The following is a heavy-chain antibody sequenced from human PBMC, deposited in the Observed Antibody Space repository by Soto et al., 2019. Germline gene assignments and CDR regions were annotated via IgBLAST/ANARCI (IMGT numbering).Heavy chain of an antibody. J-gene: IGHJ4*02. CDR2: VDYSGTA. CDR1: GGSISNFY. V-gene: IGHV4-59*12. D-gene: IGHD5-18*01. Sequence: SETLSLTCTVSGGSISNFYWNWIRQPPGKGLEWIGYVDYSGTANYSPSLKSRVSMSVDTSKNQLSLKVTSVTAADTAMYYCARADTAMTTPFDYWGQGTLVTVSS. CDR3: ARADTAMTTPFDY.